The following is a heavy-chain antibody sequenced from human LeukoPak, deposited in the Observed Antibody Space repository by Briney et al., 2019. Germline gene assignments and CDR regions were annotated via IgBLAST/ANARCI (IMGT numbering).Heavy chain of an antibody. V-gene: IGHV4-39*07. CDR3: ATDRDDYELMGFQH. CDR2: IYYSGST. Sequence: KPSETLSLTCTVSGGSISSSSYYWGWIRQPPGKGLEWIGSIYYSGSTYYNPSLKSRVTISVDTSKNQFSLKLSSVTAADTAVYYCATDRDDYELMGFQHWGQGTLVTVSS. J-gene: IGHJ1*01. CDR1: GGSISSSSYY. D-gene: IGHD4-17*01.